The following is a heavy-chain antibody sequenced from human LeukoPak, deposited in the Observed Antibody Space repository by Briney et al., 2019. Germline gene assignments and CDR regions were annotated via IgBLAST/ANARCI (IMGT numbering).Heavy chain of an antibody. J-gene: IGHJ5*02. CDR1: GGTFSSYA. CDR3: ARSGRLLWFGERSFNWFDP. CDR2: IIPIFGTA. V-gene: IGHV1-69*13. D-gene: IGHD3-10*01. Sequence: SVKVSCKASGGTFSSYAISWVRQAPGQGLEWMGGIIPIFGTANYAQKFQGRVTITADESTSTAYMEPSSLRSEDTAVYYCARSGRLLWFGERSFNWFDPWGQGTLVTVSS.